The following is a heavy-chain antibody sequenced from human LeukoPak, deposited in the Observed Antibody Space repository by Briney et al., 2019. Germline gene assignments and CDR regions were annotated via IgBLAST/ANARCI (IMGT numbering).Heavy chain of an antibody. CDR2: INPKSGGT. V-gene: IGHV1-2*02. D-gene: IGHD5-18*01. Sequence: ASVKVSCKASGYTFTGYYMYWVRQAPGQGLDWMGWINPKSGGTNYAQKFQGRVTMTRDTSISTAYMELRRLRSDDTALYYCARYTAMALIDYWGQGTLVTVSS. J-gene: IGHJ4*02. CDR1: GYTFTGYY. CDR3: ARYTAMALIDY.